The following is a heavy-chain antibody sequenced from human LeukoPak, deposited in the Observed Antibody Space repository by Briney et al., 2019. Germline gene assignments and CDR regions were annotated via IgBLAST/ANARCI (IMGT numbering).Heavy chain of an antibody. V-gene: IGHV1-69*05. Sequence: SVKVSCKASGGTFSSYAISWVRQAPGQGLEWMGRIIPIFGTANYAQKFQGRVTITTDESTSTAYTELSSLRSEDTAVYYCARGDPYYYDSSGYYPPPKYFQHWGQGTLVTVSS. CDR1: GGTFSSYA. CDR2: IIPIFGTA. D-gene: IGHD3-22*01. J-gene: IGHJ1*01. CDR3: ARGDPYYYDSSGYYPPPKYFQH.